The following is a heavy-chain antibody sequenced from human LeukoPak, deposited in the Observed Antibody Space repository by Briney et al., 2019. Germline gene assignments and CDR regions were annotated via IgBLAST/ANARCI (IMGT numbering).Heavy chain of an antibody. Sequence: SETLSLTCTVSGGSISSYYWSWIRQPPGKGLEWIGYIYYSGSTNYNPSLKSPVTISLDTSKNQFSLKLRSVTPADTAVYYCARGSGYSRDYFDYWGQGTLVTVSS. CDR3: ARGSGYSRDYFDY. D-gene: IGHD5-12*01. CDR2: IYYSGST. CDR1: GGSISSYY. J-gene: IGHJ4*02. V-gene: IGHV4-59*01.